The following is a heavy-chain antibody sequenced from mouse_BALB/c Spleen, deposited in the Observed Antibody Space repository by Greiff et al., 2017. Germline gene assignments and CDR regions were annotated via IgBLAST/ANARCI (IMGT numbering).Heavy chain of an antibody. J-gene: IGHJ2*01. CDR3: ARGFDDYDGYFDY. Sequence: EVHLVESGPELVKPGASVKISCKASGYSFTGYYMHWVKQSHVKSLEWIGRINPYNGATSYNQNFKDKASLTVDKSSSTAYMELHSLTSEDSAVYYCARGFDDYDGYFDYWGQGTTLTVSS. CDR1: GYSFTGYY. V-gene: IGHV1-31*01. D-gene: IGHD2-4*01. CDR2: INPYNGAT.